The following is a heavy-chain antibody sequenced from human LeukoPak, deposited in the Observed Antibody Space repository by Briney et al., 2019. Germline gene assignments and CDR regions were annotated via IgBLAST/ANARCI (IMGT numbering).Heavy chain of an antibody. CDR1: GFTFSSYW. CDR2: INHNGNVN. V-gene: IGHV3-7*01. D-gene: IGHD4-17*01. Sequence: SGGSLRLSCAASGFTFSSYWMNWARQAPGKGLEWVASINHNGNVNYYVDSVKGRFTISRDNAKNSLYLQMNSLRAEDTAVYYCARAPLDYGDFPDYWGQGTLVTVSS. J-gene: IGHJ4*02. CDR3: ARAPLDYGDFPDY.